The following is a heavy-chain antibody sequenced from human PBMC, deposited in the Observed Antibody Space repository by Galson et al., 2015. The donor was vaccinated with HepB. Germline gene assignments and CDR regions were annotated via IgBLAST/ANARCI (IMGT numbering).Heavy chain of an antibody. J-gene: IGHJ6*02. CDR3: ARGWDYGLDV. D-gene: IGHD1-26*01. CDR2: INHSGST. V-gene: IGHV4-34*01. CDR1: GGSFSDYY. Sequence: LTCAVYGGSFSDYYWSWIRQPPGKGLEWIGEINHSGSTNYNPSLKSRVTISVDTSKNQFSLKLSSVTAADTAVYYCARGWDYGLDVWGQGTTVTVSS.